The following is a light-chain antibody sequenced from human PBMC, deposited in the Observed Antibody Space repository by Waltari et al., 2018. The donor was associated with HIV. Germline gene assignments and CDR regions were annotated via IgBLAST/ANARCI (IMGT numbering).Light chain of an antibody. CDR2: EVT. V-gene: IGLV2-23*02. J-gene: IGLJ1*01. Sequence: QSALTQPASVSGSPGQSITISCPGTSTDVGNFTLVPSYQQYPGKAPKLLIYEVTKRPSGASNRFSASKSGNTASLTISGLRAEDEADYYCYSYSDTSSSYVFGTGTKVTVL. CDR1: STDVGNFTL. CDR3: YSYSDTSSSYV.